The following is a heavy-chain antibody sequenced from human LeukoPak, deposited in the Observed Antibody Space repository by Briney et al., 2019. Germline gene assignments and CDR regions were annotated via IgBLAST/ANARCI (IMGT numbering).Heavy chain of an antibody. J-gene: IGHJ4*02. CDR1: GLTFSSDA. CDR3: ARDVKLEYYDFWSGYLIDY. V-gene: IGHV3-21*01. D-gene: IGHD3-3*01. CDR2: ISSSSSYI. Sequence: GGTLRLSCAASGLTFSSDAMSWVRQAPGKGLEWVSSISSSSSYIYYADSVKGRFTISRDNAKNSLYLQMNSLRAEDTAVYYCARDVKLEYYDFWSGYLIDYWGQGTLVTVSS.